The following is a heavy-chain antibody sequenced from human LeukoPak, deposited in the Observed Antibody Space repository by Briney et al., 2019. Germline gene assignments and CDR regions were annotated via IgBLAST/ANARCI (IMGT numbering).Heavy chain of an antibody. Sequence: ASVKVSCKASGYTFTGYYMHWVRQAPGKGLEWMGGFDPEDGETIYAQKFQSRVTMTEDTSTDTAYMELSSLRSEDTAVYYCAYLYSYGSLHDYWGQGTLVTVSS. CDR3: AYLYSYGSLHDY. CDR2: FDPEDGET. D-gene: IGHD5-18*01. CDR1: GYTFTGYY. V-gene: IGHV1-24*01. J-gene: IGHJ4*02.